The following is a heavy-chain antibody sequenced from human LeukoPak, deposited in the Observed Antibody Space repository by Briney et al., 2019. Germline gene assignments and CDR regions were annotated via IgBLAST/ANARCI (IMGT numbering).Heavy chain of an antibody. CDR1: GFTFSSYA. Sequence: PGGSLRLSCTASGFTFSSYAMSWVRQAPGKGLELVSPITYTGGSTYYADSVKGRFTISRDNSKSTLYLQMNSLRAEDTAVYYCAKRLDYWGQGILVTVSS. CDR2: ITYTGGST. CDR3: AKRLDY. J-gene: IGHJ4*02. V-gene: IGHV3-23*01.